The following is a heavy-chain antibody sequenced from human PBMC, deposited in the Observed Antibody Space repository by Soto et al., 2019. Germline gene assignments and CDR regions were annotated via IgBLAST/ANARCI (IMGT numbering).Heavy chain of an antibody. CDR2: IKQDGSEK. J-gene: IGHJ6*03. Sequence: GGSLRLSCAASGFTFSSYWMSWVRQAPGKGLEWVANIKQDGSEKYYVDSVKGRFTISRDNAKNSLYLQMNSLRAEDTAVYYCARVRRGVVVPAATPDYYYYYYMDVWGKGTTVTVSS. V-gene: IGHV3-7*01. CDR3: ARVRRGVVVPAATPDYYYYYYMDV. D-gene: IGHD2-2*01. CDR1: GFTFSSYW.